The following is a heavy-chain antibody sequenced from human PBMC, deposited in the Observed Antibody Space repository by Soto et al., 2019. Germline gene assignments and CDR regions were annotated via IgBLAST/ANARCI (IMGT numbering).Heavy chain of an antibody. V-gene: IGHV4-59*01. J-gene: IGHJ5*02. CDR3: AKTKEGGFDP. D-gene: IGHD3-16*01. CDR1: GDSITSNY. CDR2: FHYSLNT. Sequence: ASETLSLTCTVSGDSITSNYWIWIRQSPGQGLEWIGYFHYSLNTNYNPSLKSRVIISVDTSKNQFFLKLTSVTAADTAMYYCAKTKEGGFDPWGQGILVTVSS.